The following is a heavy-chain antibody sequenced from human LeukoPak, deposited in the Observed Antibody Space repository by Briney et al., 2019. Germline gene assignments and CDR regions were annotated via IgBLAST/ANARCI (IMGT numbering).Heavy chain of an antibody. CDR1: GFTFSSYA. D-gene: IGHD6-6*01. Sequence: GGSLRLSCAASGFTFSSYAMSWVRQAPGKGLEWVSAISGSGGTTYYADSVKGRFTISRDNSKNTLYLQMSSLRAEDTALYYCAKSRRIAARRGVDYWGQGTLVTVSS. CDR3: AKSRRIAARRGVDY. CDR2: ISGSGGTT. V-gene: IGHV3-23*01. J-gene: IGHJ4*02.